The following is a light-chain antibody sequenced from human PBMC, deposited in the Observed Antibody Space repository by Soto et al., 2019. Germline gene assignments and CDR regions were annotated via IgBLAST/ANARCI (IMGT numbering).Light chain of an antibody. V-gene: IGLV2-14*03. Sequence: SALTQPASVSGSPGQSITISCTETSSDVAEYKYVSWYQQHPGRAPKLIIYDVGNRPSGVSNRFSGSKSGSTASLTISGLQAEDEADYYCSAYTTSIALYVFGAGTKVTVL. J-gene: IGLJ1*01. CDR1: SSDVAEYKY. CDR2: DVG. CDR3: SAYTTSIALYV.